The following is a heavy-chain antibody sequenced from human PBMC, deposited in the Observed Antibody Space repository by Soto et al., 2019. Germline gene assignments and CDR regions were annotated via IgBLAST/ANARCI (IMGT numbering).Heavy chain of an antibody. CDR1: GFTFSSYS. Sequence: GSLRLSCATSGFTFSSYSMNWVRQAPGKGLEWVSYISSSSSTIYYADSVKGRFTISRDNAKNSLYLQMNSLRAEDTAVYYCARGSYRYFDLWGRGTLVTVSS. V-gene: IGHV3-48*01. CDR2: ISSSSSTI. J-gene: IGHJ2*01. CDR3: ARGSYRYFDL.